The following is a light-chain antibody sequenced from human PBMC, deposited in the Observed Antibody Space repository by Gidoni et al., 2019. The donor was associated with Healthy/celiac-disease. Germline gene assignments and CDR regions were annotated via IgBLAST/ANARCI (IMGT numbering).Light chain of an antibody. CDR1: QSVSSSY. Sequence: IVLTQSPGTLSLSPGERATLSCRASQSVSSSYLAWYQQKPGQAPRLLIYGASSRATGIPDRFSGSGSGTDFTLTISRLEPEDFAVYYCQQYGSSLPLTFXGXTKVEIK. CDR3: QQYGSSLPLT. V-gene: IGKV3-20*01. J-gene: IGKJ4*01. CDR2: GAS.